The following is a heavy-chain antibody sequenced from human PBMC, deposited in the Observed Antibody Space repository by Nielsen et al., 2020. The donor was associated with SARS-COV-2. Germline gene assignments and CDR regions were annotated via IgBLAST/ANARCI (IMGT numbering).Heavy chain of an antibody. CDR3: ARERAAGAKYYYYYYMDV. D-gene: IGHD6-13*01. J-gene: IGHJ6*03. CDR1: GGTFSSYA. Sequence: ASVKVSCKASGGTFSSYAIGWVRQAPGQRLEWMGWINAGNGNTKYSQKFQGRVTITRDTSASTAYMELSSLRSEDTAVYYCARERAAGAKYYYYYYMDVWGKGTTVTVSS. CDR2: INAGNGNT. V-gene: IGHV1-3*01.